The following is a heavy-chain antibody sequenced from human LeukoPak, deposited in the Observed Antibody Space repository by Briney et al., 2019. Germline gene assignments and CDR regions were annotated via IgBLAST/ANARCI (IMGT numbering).Heavy chain of an antibody. CDR2: IYYTGST. CDR3: ARDRTGDGYNTE. V-gene: IGHV4-59*01. CDR1: TGSISSYY. D-gene: IGHD5-24*01. Sequence: SETLSLTCTVSTGSISSYYWSWIRQPPGKGLERIGYIYYTGSTNYNPSLKSRVTISVDTSKNQFSLKLTSVTAADTAVYYCARDRTGDGYNTEWGQGTLVTVSS. J-gene: IGHJ4*02.